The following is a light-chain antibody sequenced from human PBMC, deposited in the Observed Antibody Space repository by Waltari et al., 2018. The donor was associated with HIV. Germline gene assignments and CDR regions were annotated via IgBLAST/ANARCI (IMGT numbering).Light chain of an antibody. CDR3: SSYAGSNNRWV. V-gene: IGLV2-8*01. Sequence: QSALTQPPSASGSPGQSVPISCTGTSSDVGGYNYVSWYQQHPGKAPNLMIYEVSKRPSGVPDRFSGSKSGSTASLTVSGLQAEDEADYYCSSYAGSNNRWVFGGGTKLTVL. CDR2: EVS. J-gene: IGLJ3*02. CDR1: SSDVGGYNY.